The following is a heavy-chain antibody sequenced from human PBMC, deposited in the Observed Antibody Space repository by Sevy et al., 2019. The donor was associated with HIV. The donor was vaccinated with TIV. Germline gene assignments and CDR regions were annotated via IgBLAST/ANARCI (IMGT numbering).Heavy chain of an antibody. CDR2: IYPEDSET. Sequence: GESLKISCQGSGYSFTSHWIGWVRHMPGKGLEWMGIIYPEDSETRYSPSFQGRVIFSADKSISTAYRQWSSLKASDTAMYYCATSRSGYFDSSGYYIYWGQGTLVTVSS. J-gene: IGHJ4*02. D-gene: IGHD3-22*01. V-gene: IGHV5-51*01. CDR1: GYSFTSHW. CDR3: ATSRSGYFDSSGYYIY.